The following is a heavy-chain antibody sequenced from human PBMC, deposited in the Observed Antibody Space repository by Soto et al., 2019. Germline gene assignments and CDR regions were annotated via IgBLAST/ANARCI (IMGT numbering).Heavy chain of an antibody. J-gene: IGHJ4*02. V-gene: IGHV3-7*03. CDR3: AKNQERELPRVIDF. CDR1: GFTFSSYW. CDR2: IKQDGSEK. Sequence: PGGSLRLSCAASGFTFSSYWMSWVRQAPGKGLEWVANIKQDGSEKYYVDSVKGRFTISRDSAKNSLYLQMSSLRAEDTALYYCAKNQERELPRVIDFWGQGTLVTVSS. D-gene: IGHD1-7*01.